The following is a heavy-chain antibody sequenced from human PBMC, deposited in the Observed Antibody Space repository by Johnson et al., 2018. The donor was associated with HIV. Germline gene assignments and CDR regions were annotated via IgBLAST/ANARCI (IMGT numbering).Heavy chain of an antibody. CDR2: ISYDGSNK. Sequence: QVQLVESGGGLVQPGGSLRLSCAASGFTFSSYAMHWVRQAPGKGLEWVAVISYDGSNKYYADSVKGRFTISRDNSKNTLYLQMNSLRAEDTAVYYCARGGNEIDAFDIWGQGTMVTVSS. J-gene: IGHJ3*02. CDR1: GFTFSSYA. CDR3: ARGGNEIDAFDI. V-gene: IGHV3-30*04. D-gene: IGHD1-1*01.